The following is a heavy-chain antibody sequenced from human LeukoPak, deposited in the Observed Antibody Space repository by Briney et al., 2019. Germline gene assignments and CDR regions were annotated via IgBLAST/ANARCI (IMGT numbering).Heavy chain of an antibody. CDR1: GYSFTSYW. Sequence: GGSLKISCKGSGYSFTSYWIGWVRQMPGKGLEWMGIIYPGDSDTRYSPSFQGQVTISADRSISTAYLQWSSLKASDTAMYYCARRPYCSSTSCPPDLYYYYGMDVWGQGTTVTVSS. V-gene: IGHV5-51*01. D-gene: IGHD2-2*01. CDR3: ARRPYCSSTSCPPDLYYYYGMDV. CDR2: IYPGDSDT. J-gene: IGHJ6*02.